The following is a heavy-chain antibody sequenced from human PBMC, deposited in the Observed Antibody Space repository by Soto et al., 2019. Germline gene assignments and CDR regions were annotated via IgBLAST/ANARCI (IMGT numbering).Heavy chain of an antibody. V-gene: IGHV1-69*01. Sequence: QVQLVQSGAEVKKPGSSVKVSCKASGGTFSSYAISWVRQAPGQGLEWMGGIIPIFGTANYAQKFQGRVTITADESTSTAYMELSRLRSDDTAVYYCARGRVRQLVAWYYYYGMDVWGQGTTVTVSS. J-gene: IGHJ6*02. CDR3: ARGRVRQLVAWYYYYGMDV. D-gene: IGHD6-13*01. CDR1: GGTFSSYA. CDR2: IIPIFGTA.